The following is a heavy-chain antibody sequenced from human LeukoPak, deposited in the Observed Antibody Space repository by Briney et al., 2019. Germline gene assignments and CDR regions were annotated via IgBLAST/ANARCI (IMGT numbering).Heavy chain of an antibody. CDR2: IFLSGRT. CDR3: ARVGDRSGSSFIVKRGKYTYYYYIDV. D-gene: IGHD3-10*01. J-gene: IGHJ6*03. Sequence: SQTLSPTCTVSGGSITSIAYDWGWIRPPPGKGLEWSGIIFLSGRTDSSPSLKSRTTISEDTSKNQFSLKLSSVTAADTAVYYCARVGDRSGSSFIVKRGKYTYYYYIDVWGKGTTVTVSS. V-gene: IGHV4-39*07. CDR1: GGSITSIAYD.